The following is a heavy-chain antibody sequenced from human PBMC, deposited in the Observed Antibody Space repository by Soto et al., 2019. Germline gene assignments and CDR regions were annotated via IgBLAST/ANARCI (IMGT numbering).Heavy chain of an antibody. D-gene: IGHD2-15*01. J-gene: IGHJ4*02. Sequence: QITLKESGPTLVKPTQTLTLTCTFSGFSLSTSGVGVGWIRQPPGKALEWLALIYWDDDKRYSPSLKSRLTITKDTPNNQVVITMTNMDPVDTATYYCAHRPSYCSGGSCYSGFDYWGQGTLVTVSS. CDR3: AHRPSYCSGGSCYSGFDY. V-gene: IGHV2-5*02. CDR1: GFSLSTSGVG. CDR2: IYWDDDK.